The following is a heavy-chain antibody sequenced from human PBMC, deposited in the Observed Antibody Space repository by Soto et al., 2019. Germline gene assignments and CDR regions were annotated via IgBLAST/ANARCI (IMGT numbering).Heavy chain of an antibody. J-gene: IGHJ4*02. CDR3: ARGPYSYGSLYFDY. V-gene: IGHV4-59*01. CDR1: GGSIISYY. D-gene: IGHD5-18*01. Sequence: PSETLSLTCTVSGGSIISYYCSCIRHPPGKGLEWIGYIYYSGSTNYNPSLKSRVTISVDTSKNQFSLKLSSVTAADTAVYYCARGPYSYGSLYFDYWGQGTLVTVSS. CDR2: IYYSGST.